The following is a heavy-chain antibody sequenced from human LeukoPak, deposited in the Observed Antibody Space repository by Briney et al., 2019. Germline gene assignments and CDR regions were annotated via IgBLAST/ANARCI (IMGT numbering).Heavy chain of an antibody. D-gene: IGHD6-13*01. Sequence: SQTLSLTCTVSGGSISSGGYYWSWIRQPPGKGLEWIGYIYHSGSTYYNPSLKSRVTISVDRSKNQFSLKLSSVTAADTAVYYCARVKQQLLTIDYWGQGTLVTVSS. CDR1: GGSISSGGYY. V-gene: IGHV4-30-2*01. J-gene: IGHJ4*02. CDR3: ARVKQQLLTIDY. CDR2: IYHSGST.